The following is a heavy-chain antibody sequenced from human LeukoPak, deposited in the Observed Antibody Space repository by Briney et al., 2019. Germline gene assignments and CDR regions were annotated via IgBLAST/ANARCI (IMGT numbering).Heavy chain of an antibody. Sequence: PGGSLRLSCAASGFTFSNYPMNWVRQAPGKGLEWVANIKQDGSEKYYVDSVKGRFTISRDNAKNSLYLQMNSLRAEDTAVYYCARADVVVPAAYFDYWGQGTLVTVSS. V-gene: IGHV3-7*01. D-gene: IGHD2-2*01. CDR3: ARADVVVPAAYFDY. CDR1: GFTFSNYP. J-gene: IGHJ4*02. CDR2: IKQDGSEK.